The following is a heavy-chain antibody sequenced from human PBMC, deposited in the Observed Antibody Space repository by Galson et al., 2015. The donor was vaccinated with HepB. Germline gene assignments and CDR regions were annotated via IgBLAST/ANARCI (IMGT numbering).Heavy chain of an antibody. CDR3: ARGIRGFGELFRGVRGSGWFDP. CDR2: ISAYNGNT. Sequence: SVKVSCKASGYTFTSYGISWVRQAPGQGLEWMGWISAYNGNTNYAQKLQGRVTMTTDTSTSTAYMELRSLRSDDTAVYYCARGIRGFGELFRGVRGSGWFDPWGQGTLVTVSS. J-gene: IGHJ5*02. V-gene: IGHV1-18*04. CDR1: GYTFTSYG. D-gene: IGHD3-10*01.